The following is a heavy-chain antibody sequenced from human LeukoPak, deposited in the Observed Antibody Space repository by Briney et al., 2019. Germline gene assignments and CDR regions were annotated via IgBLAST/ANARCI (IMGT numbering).Heavy chain of an antibody. Sequence: ASVKVSCKVSGYTLTELSMHWVRQAPGKGLGWMGGFDPEDGETIYAQKFQGRVTMTEDTSTDTAYMELSSLRSEDTAVYYCATALIGSGYYYDFDYWGQGTLVTVSS. V-gene: IGHV1-24*01. J-gene: IGHJ4*02. CDR1: GYTLTELS. CDR2: FDPEDGET. CDR3: ATALIGSGYYYDFDY. D-gene: IGHD3-22*01.